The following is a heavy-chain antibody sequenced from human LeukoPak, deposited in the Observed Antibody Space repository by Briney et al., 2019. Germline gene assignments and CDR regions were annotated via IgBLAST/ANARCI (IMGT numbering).Heavy chain of an antibody. Sequence: GGSLRLSCAASGFTFNYAWMSWVRQVPGKGLEWVGQTVSEIDGGATDYATPVKGRFTISRDDSKSTLYLQMNSLKIEDTAVYYCTTDEDWNYARKDVWGQGATVIVSS. CDR1: GFTFNYAW. J-gene: IGHJ6*02. V-gene: IGHV3-15*04. CDR2: TVSEIDGGAT. D-gene: IGHD1-7*01. CDR3: TTDEDWNYARKDV.